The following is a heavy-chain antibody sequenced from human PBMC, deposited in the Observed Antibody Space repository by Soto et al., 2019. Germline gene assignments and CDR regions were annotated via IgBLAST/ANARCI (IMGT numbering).Heavy chain of an antibody. Sequence: SETLSLTCAVYGGSFSGYYWSWIRQPPGKGLEWIGEINHSGSTNYNPSLKSRVTISVDTSKNQFSLKLSSVTAADTAVYYCARGRLRYQLPMMYYFDYWGQGTLVTVSS. D-gene: IGHD2-2*01. CDR2: INHSGST. V-gene: IGHV4-34*01. CDR1: GGSFSGYY. J-gene: IGHJ4*02. CDR3: ARGRLRYQLPMMYYFDY.